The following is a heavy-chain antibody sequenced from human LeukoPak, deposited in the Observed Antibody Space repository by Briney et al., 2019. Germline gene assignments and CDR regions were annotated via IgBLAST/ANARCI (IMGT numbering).Heavy chain of an antibody. J-gene: IGHJ3*02. D-gene: IGHD3-22*01. CDR3: ARRYYYDSSGYSRPDAFDI. V-gene: IGHV3-21*01. Sequence: GGSLRLSCAASGFTFSSYAMSWVRQAPGKGLEWVSSISTSSNYIYYADSVKGRFTISRDNARKSLYLEMNSLRADDTAVYYCARRYYYDSSGYSRPDAFDIWGQGTMVTVSS. CDR2: ISTSSNYI. CDR1: GFTFSSYA.